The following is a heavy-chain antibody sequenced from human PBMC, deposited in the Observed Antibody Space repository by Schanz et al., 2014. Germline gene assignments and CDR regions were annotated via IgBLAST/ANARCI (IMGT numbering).Heavy chain of an antibody. J-gene: IGHJ4*02. CDR1: GFTFSSYA. D-gene: IGHD4-17*01. Sequence: VHLLESGGGLVEPGGSLRLSCAASGFTFSSYAMSWVRQAPGKGLEWLSVISASGGDTYYADSVKGRFTISRDNSKNTLYLQMNSLRAEDTAVYYCAIHYGDRPLWGQGTLIAVSS. CDR2: ISASGGDT. V-gene: IGHV3-23*01. CDR3: AIHYGDRPL.